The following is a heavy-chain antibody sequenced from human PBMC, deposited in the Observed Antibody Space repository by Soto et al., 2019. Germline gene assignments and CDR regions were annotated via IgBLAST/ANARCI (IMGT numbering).Heavy chain of an antibody. V-gene: IGHV1-69*12. CDR3: ARDRGPSSGYYPYWFDP. CDR1: GGTFSSYA. J-gene: IGHJ5*02. CDR2: IIPIFGTA. Sequence: QVQLVQSGAEVKKPGSSVKVSCKASGGTFSSYAITWVRQAPGQGLEWMGGIIPIFGTANYAQKFQGRVTIPADESPSTAYMELSSLRSEDTAVYYCARDRGPSSGYYPYWFDPWGQGTLVTVSS. D-gene: IGHD3-22*01.